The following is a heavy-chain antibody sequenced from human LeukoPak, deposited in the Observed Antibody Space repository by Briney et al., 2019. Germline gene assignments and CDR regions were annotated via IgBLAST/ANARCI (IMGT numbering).Heavy chain of an antibody. CDR2: IIPILGIA. CDR1: GYTFTSYD. J-gene: IGHJ4*02. CDR3: ARDPTTTVTTGSLDY. D-gene: IGHD4-17*01. Sequence: GASVKVSCKASGYTFTSYDINWVRQAPGQGLEWMGRIIPILGIANYAQKFQGRVTITADKSTSTAYMELSSLRSEDTAVYYCARDPTTTVTTGSLDYWGQGPLVTVSS. V-gene: IGHV1-69*04.